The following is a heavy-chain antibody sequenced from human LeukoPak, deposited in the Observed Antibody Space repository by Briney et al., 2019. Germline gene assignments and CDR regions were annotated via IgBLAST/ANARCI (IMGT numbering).Heavy chain of an antibody. Sequence: SQTLSLTCTVSVGSISSGGYYCSWTRQHPGNGLEWNGYIYYSGITYYKPSLKSGVTISLATSKTQFSLKLHSVTPADTAVYYCARASPAGIQLWATPMDVWGQGTTVTVSS. J-gene: IGHJ6*02. CDR2: IYYSGIT. D-gene: IGHD5-18*01. CDR3: ARASPAGIQLWATPMDV. CDR1: VGSISSGGYY. V-gene: IGHV4-31*03.